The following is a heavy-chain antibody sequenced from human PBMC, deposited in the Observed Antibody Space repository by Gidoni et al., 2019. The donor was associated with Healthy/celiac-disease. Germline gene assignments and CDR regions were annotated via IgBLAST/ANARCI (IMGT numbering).Heavy chain of an antibody. Sequence: QVQLVQSGAEVKKPGSSVKVSCKASGGTFSSYAISWVRQAPGQGLEWMGGITPIFGTANYAQKFQGRVTITADESTSTAYMELSSLRSEDTAVYYCASGGGDPPEYYFDYWGQGTLVTVSS. CDR2: ITPIFGTA. CDR3: ASGGGDPPEYYFDY. CDR1: GGTFSSYA. D-gene: IGHD3-16*01. J-gene: IGHJ4*02. V-gene: IGHV1-69*01.